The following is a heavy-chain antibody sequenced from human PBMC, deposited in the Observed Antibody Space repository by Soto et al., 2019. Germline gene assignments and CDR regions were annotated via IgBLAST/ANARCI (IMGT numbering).Heavy chain of an antibody. CDR2: IYSGTTT. V-gene: IGHV3-66*01. J-gene: IGHJ4*02. CDR1: GFSVSPHY. CDR3: ARSSGCNRFDY. D-gene: IGHD6-19*01. Sequence: EVLLVESGGGLVQPGGSLRLSCTVSGFSVSPHYMNWVRQAPGKGLEWVSVIYSGTTTNYGDSVKGRFTISRDNSKNTLYLQMDSLRAEDTAVYYCARSSGCNRFDYWGQGTLVTVSS.